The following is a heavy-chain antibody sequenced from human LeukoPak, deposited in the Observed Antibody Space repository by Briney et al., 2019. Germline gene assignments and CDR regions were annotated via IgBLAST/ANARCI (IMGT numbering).Heavy chain of an antibody. Sequence: SETLSLTCTVSGGSVSSGNLYWSWIRQPPGKGLEWIGYIYYSGSTNYNPSLKSRVTASADMSKNQFSLKLNSVTAADTAVYYCARGLGPVYFDYWGQGTLVTVSS. J-gene: IGHJ4*02. CDR3: ARGLGPVYFDY. CDR2: IYYSGST. CDR1: GGSVSSGNLY. D-gene: IGHD3-16*01. V-gene: IGHV4-61*01.